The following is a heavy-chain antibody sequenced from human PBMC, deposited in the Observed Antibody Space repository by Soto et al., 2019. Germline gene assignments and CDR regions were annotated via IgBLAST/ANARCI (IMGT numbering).Heavy chain of an antibody. Sequence: GGSLRLSCAASGFTFSSYSMNWVRQAPGKGLEWVSSISSSSSYIYYADSVKGRFTISRDNAKNSLYLQMNSLRAEDTAVYYCARDPHYDFWSGYYSSFMSGRDYYYYYGMDVWGQGTTVTVSS. J-gene: IGHJ6*02. D-gene: IGHD3-3*01. V-gene: IGHV3-21*01. CDR1: GFTFSSYS. CDR3: ARDPHYDFWSGYYSSFMSGRDYYYYYGMDV. CDR2: ISSSSSYI.